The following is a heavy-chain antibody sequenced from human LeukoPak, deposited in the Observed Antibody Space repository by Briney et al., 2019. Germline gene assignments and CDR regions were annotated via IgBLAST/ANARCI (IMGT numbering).Heavy chain of an antibody. CDR2: MNPNSGNT. Sequence: ASVKVSCKASGYTFTSYDINWVRQATGQGLEWMGWMNPNSGNTGYAQKFQGRVTMTRNTSISTAYMELSSLRSEDTAVYYCARGPSGSYDFDYWGQGTLVNVSS. V-gene: IGHV1-8*01. CDR1: GYTFTSYD. J-gene: IGHJ4*02. CDR3: ARGPSGSYDFDY. D-gene: IGHD1-26*01.